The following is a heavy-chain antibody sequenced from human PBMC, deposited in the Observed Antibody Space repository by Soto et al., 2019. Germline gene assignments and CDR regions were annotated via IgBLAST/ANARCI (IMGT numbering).Heavy chain of an antibody. Sequence: GGSLRLSCAASGFTFSDHYMDWVRQAPGKGLEWVGRTRDKANSYTTEYAASVKGRFTISRDDSKNSLYLQMNSLKTEDTAVYYCARAVVLVAASRFRYYYMDVWGKGTTVTVSS. V-gene: IGHV3-72*01. CDR1: GFTFSDHY. J-gene: IGHJ6*03. D-gene: IGHD2-15*01. CDR2: TRDKANSYTT. CDR3: ARAVVLVAASRFRYYYMDV.